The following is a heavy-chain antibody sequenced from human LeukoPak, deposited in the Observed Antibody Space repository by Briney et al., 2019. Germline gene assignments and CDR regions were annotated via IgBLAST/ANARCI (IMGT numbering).Heavy chain of an antibody. CDR1: GFTFSSYW. CDR3: ARGRGWYAAWYFDY. J-gene: IGHJ4*02. V-gene: IGHV3-74*01. CDR2: INSDGSST. Sequence: GGSLRLSCAASGFTFSSYWMHWVHQAPGKGLVWVSRINSDGSSTSYADSVKGRFTISRDNAKNTLYLQMNSLRAEDTAVYYCARGRGWYAAWYFDYWGQGTLVTVSS. D-gene: IGHD6-19*01.